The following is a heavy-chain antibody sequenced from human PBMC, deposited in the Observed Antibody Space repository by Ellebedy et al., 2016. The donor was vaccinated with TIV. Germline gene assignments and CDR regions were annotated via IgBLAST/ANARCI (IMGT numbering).Heavy chain of an antibody. CDR1: GGTFSSYA. J-gene: IGHJ5*02. D-gene: IGHD3-10*01. CDR2: IIPIFGTA. Sequence: ASVKVSCKASGGTFSSYAISWVRQAPGQGLEWMGGIIPIFGTANYAQKFQGRVTITADESTSTAYMELSSLRSEDTAVYYCARGVVRGRWFDPWGQGTLVTVSS. V-gene: IGHV1-69*13. CDR3: ARGVVRGRWFDP.